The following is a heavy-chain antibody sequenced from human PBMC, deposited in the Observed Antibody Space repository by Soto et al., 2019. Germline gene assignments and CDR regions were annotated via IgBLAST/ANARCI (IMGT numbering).Heavy chain of an antibody. J-gene: IGHJ5*02. CDR2: MNPNSGNT. D-gene: IGHD1-26*01. CDR1: GYTFTSYD. V-gene: IGHV1-8*01. Sequence: ASVKVSYKASGYTFTSYDINWVRQATGQGLEWMGWMNPNSGNTGYAQKFQGRVTMTRNTSISTAYMELSSLRSEDTAVYYCARRYSGSYGNWFDPWGQGTLVTVSS. CDR3: ARRYSGSYGNWFDP.